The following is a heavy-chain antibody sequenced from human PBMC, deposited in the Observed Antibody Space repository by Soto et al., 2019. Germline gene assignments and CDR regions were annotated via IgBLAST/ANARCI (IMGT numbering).Heavy chain of an antibody. Sequence: PGGSLRLSCAASGFTFSNSWMSWVRQAPGKGLEWVANIKQDATDKGRFTISRDNAKNSLYLQMNSLRAEVTAVYYCARQRPYGMDVWGQGTTVTVSS. J-gene: IGHJ6*02. D-gene: IGHD6-25*01. CDR2: IKQDATDK. V-gene: IGHV3-7*05. CDR3: ARQRPYGMDV. CDR1: GFTFSNSW.